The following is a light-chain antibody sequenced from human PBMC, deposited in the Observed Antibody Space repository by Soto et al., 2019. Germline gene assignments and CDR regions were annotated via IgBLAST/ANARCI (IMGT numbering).Light chain of an antibody. CDR3: SSYARNRDIL. V-gene: IGLV2-8*01. J-gene: IGLJ3*02. CDR2: EVS. Sequence: QSALTQPPSASGSPGQSVAISCTGTSSDVGGYTYVSWYQQHPGKAPKLMIYEVSKRPSGVPDRFSGSKSGNTASLTVSGLQAEDEADYYCSSYARNRDILFGEGTQRTVL. CDR1: SSDVGGYTY.